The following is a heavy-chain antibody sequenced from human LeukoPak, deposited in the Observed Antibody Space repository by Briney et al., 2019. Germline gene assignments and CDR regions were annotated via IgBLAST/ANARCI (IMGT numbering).Heavy chain of an antibody. CDR1: GFTFSNYE. V-gene: IGHV3-48*03. Sequence: PGGSLRLSGVASGFTFSNYEMNWVRQAPGKGLEWVSYISSGAGTTHYADSVKGRFTISRDNAKNSLYLQMNNLRAEDTAVYYCAREEAVVIPFDYWGQGTLVTVSS. CDR3: AREEAVVIPFDY. CDR2: ISSGAGTT. J-gene: IGHJ4*02. D-gene: IGHD3-22*01.